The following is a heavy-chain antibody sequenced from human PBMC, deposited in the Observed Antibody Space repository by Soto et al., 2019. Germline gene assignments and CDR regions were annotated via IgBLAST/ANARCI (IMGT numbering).Heavy chain of an antibody. CDR1: GGTFSSYA. CDR2: IIPIFGTA. Sequence: QVQLVQSGAEVKKPGSSVKVSCKASGGTFSSYAISWVRQAPGQGLEWMGGIIPIFGTANYAQKFQGRVTITADETTSTAYMELSSLRSEDTAVYYCARHNIVVVPAAITHNRFDPSVQGTLVTVSS. D-gene: IGHD2-2*01. V-gene: IGHV1-69*01. CDR3: ARHNIVVVPAAITHNRFDP. J-gene: IGHJ5*02.